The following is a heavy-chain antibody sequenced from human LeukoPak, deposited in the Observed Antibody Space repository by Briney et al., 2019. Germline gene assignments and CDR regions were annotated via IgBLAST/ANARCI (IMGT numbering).Heavy chain of an antibody. CDR3: ARGFPSGKQWLTN. J-gene: IGHJ4*02. Sequence: ASVKVSCKASGYIFTNYGLNWVRQAPGQGLEWMGWISAYNNNTEYAQKFQGRVTMTTDTSTNTAYMELRSLRSDDTAVYYCARGFPSGKQWLTNWGQGTLVTVSS. V-gene: IGHV1-18*01. D-gene: IGHD6-19*01. CDR2: ISAYNNNT. CDR1: GYIFTNYG.